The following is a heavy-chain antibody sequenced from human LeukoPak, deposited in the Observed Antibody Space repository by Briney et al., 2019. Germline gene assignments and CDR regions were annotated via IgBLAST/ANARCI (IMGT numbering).Heavy chain of an antibody. D-gene: IGHD5-12*01. Sequence: ASVKVSCKASGYTFTSYGISWVRQAPGQGLEWMGWISAHNGNTNYAQKLQGRVTMTTDTSTSTAYMELRSLGSDDTAVYYCARDGIVATITFAFDYWGQGTLVTVSS. CDR2: ISAHNGNT. J-gene: IGHJ4*02. CDR1: GYTFTSYG. V-gene: IGHV1-18*01. CDR3: ARDGIVATITFAFDY.